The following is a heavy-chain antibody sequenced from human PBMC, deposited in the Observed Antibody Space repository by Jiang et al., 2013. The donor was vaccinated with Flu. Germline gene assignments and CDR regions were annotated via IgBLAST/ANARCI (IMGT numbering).Heavy chain of an antibody. CDR3: ARGYDWNYGWLDP. CDR2: RNAGNGDS. V-gene: IGHV1-3*01. CDR1: GYTFSPYA. Sequence: GAEVKKPGASVKLSCKASGYTFSPYAMHWVRQAPGQRLEWMGRRNAGNGDSIYSQDFQDRVTFSNDTSANTAYMELSSLRSEDTAVYYCARGYDWNYGWLDPWGQGTLVIVSS. J-gene: IGHJ5*02. D-gene: IGHD1-7*01.